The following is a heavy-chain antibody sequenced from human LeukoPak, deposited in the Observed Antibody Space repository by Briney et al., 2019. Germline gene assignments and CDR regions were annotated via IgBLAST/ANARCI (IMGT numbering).Heavy chain of an antibody. CDR3: ASPNYYDSSGYYYGGEVAFDY. CDR1: GYTFTGYY. D-gene: IGHD3-22*01. Sequence: GASVKVSCKASGYTFTGYYMHWVRQAPGQGLEWMGWINPNSGGTNYAQKFQGRVTMTRDTSTSTAYMELSRLRSDDTAVYYCASPNYYDSSGYYYGGEVAFDYWGQGTLVTVSS. J-gene: IGHJ4*02. V-gene: IGHV1-2*02. CDR2: INPNSGGT.